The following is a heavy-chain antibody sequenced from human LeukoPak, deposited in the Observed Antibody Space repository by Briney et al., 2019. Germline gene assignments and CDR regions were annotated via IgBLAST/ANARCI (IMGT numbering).Heavy chain of an antibody. D-gene: IGHD6-13*01. J-gene: IGHJ4*02. CDR1: GFTFSSYS. CDR3: AREARTATAAPDY. CDR2: ISSSSSSI. V-gene: IGHV3-48*02. Sequence: PGGALRLSCAASGFTFSSYSMNWVRQAPGKGREGVSYISSSSSSILYADSVRGRFTISRDNAKNSLYLQMNSLRDEDTAVYYCAREARTATAAPDYWGQGTLVTVSS.